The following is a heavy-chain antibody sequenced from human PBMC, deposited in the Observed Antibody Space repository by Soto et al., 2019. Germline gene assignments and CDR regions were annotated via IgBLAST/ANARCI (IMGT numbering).Heavy chain of an antibody. CDR1: GFTFSSYG. Sequence: GGSLRLSCAASGFTFSSYGMHWVRQAPGKGLEWVAVISYDGSNKYYADSAKGRFSISRDNSKNTLYLQMNSLRAEDTAVYYCAKDLEKFEPWLVGVSWFDPWGQGTLVTVSS. CDR3: AKDLEKFEPWLVGVSWFDP. J-gene: IGHJ5*02. CDR2: ISYDGSNK. D-gene: IGHD6-19*01. V-gene: IGHV3-30*18.